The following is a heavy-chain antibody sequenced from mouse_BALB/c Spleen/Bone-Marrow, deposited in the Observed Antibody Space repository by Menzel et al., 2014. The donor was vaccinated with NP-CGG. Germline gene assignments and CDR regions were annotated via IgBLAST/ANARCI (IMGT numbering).Heavy chain of an antibody. CDR2: IIPSSGYT. CDR1: GYTFTTYT. D-gene: IGHD1-1*01. V-gene: IGHV1-4*01. J-gene: IGHJ4*01. Sequence: QVQLKESGAELARPGASVKMSCKASGYTFTTYTIHWMKPRPGQGLEWIGYIIPSSGYTNYNQKFKDKATLTADKSSSTAYMQLSSLTPEDSAVYYCAIRYYAMDYWGQGTSVTVSS. CDR3: AIRYYAMDY.